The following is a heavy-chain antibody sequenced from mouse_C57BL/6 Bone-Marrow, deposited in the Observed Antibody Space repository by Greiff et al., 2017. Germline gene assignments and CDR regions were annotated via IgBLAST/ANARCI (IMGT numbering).Heavy chain of an antibody. V-gene: IGHV14-1*01. CDR3: TTSYSNYWYFDV. Sequence: EVQLQQSGAELVRPGASVKLSCTASGFNIKDYYMHWVKQRPEQGLEWIGRIDSEDGDPAYAPKFPGKATMTADTSSNTAYLQLSSLTSEDTAVYYCTTSYSNYWYFDVWGTGTTVTVSS. CDR1: GFNIKDYY. CDR2: IDSEDGDP. D-gene: IGHD2-5*01. J-gene: IGHJ1*03.